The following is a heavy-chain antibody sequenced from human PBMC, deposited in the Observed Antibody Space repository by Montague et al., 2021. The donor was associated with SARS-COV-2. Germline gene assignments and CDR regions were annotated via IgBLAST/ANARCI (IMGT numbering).Heavy chain of an antibody. CDR2: TYYRSKRYN. J-gene: IGHJ4*02. V-gene: IGHV6-1*01. D-gene: IGHD2-2*01. CDR1: GDSVSSNIAT. CDR3: ARIPVGSKYYFDF. Sequence: CAISGDSVSSNIATWNWIRQSPSRGLERLGRTYYRSKRYNDYAESVKSRITIDPDTSKHQFSLHLNSVTPEDTSVYYCARIPVGSKYYFDFWGQGTLVTVSS.